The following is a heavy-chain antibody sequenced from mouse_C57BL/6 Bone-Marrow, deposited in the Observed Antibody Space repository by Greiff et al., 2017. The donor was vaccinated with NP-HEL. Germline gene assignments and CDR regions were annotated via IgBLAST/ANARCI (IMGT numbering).Heavy chain of an antibody. CDR2: IDPSDSYS. Sequence: QVQLQQPGAELVMPGASVKLSCKASGYTFTSYWMHWVKQRPGQGLEWIGEIDPSDSYSNYNQKFKGKSTLTVDKSSSTAYMQLSSLTSEDSAVYYCARDYYRSSPYYFDYWGQGTTLTVSS. V-gene: IGHV1-69*01. J-gene: IGHJ2*01. CDR3: ARDYYRSSPYYFDY. CDR1: GYTFTSYW. D-gene: IGHD1-1*01.